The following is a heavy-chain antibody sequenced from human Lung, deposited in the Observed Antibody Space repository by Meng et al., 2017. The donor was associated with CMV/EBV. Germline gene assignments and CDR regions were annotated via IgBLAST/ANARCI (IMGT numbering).Heavy chain of an antibody. CDR2: IYHTGVT. V-gene: IGHV4-34*01. CDR1: GGSFSGHY. D-gene: IGHD2-2*01. CDR3: ATSPDGPAGFDY. J-gene: IGHJ4*02. Sequence: SETLSLXCGAYGGSFSGHYRSWIRQSPGKGLEWIGEIYHTGVTNYHPSLKSRVTISLDTSKMQFSLKLTSVTAADTAVYYCATSPDGPAGFDYWGQGVVVTVSS.